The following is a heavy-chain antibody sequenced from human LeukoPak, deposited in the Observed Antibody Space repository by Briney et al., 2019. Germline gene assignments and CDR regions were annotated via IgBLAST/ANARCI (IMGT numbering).Heavy chain of an antibody. Sequence: PSETLSLTCTISGGSVTSGSYYWSWIRQPPEKGLEWIGYIYYTGSTDYNPSLKSRVTILVETSKNQFSLQLSSVTAADTAIYYCATSLESYYYMDVWGKGTTVTVSS. V-gene: IGHV4-61*01. J-gene: IGHJ6*03. D-gene: IGHD5-24*01. CDR2: IYYTGST. CDR1: GGSVTSGSYY. CDR3: ATSLESYYYMDV.